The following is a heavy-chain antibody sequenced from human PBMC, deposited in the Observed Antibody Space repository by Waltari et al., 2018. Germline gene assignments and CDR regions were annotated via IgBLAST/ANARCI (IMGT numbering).Heavy chain of an antibody. CDR2: ISYDGSDE. J-gene: IGHJ3*02. CDR1: GFTFNYYA. CDR3: AFWLGEPYSENALDT. Sequence: QVQLVESGGGVVQPGESLRLSGEAPGFTFNYYAMHWGRQAPGTGREWVSVISYDGSDEYYADAMKGRFTISRDNSKNTLYLQMSSLRREDTAVYYCAFWLGEPYSENALDTWGQGTMVTVSS. D-gene: IGHD3-10*01. V-gene: IGHV3-30*15.